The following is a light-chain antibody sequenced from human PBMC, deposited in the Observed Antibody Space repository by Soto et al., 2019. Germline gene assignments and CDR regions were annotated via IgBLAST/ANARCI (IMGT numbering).Light chain of an antibody. CDR3: QQYDNFPIT. Sequence: DIQMTQSPSSLSASVGDTVTITCQASQHITNFLNWYQQRPGKAPNLLISEASNLERGVPSRFSGSGSGTHFTLTITSLQPEDFATYYCQQYDNFPITFGPGTRRETK. V-gene: IGKV1-33*01. CDR1: QHITNF. J-gene: IGKJ5*01. CDR2: EAS.